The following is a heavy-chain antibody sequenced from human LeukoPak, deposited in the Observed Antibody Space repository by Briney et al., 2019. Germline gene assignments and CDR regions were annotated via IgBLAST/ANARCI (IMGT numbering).Heavy chain of an antibody. CDR3: ASSGYGELLFDY. CDR2: IWYDGSNK. J-gene: IGHJ4*02. V-gene: IGHV3-33*03. CDR1: GFTFSSYG. Sequence: PGRSLRLSCAASGFTFSSYGMHWVRQAPGKGLEWVAVIWYDGSNKYYADSVKGRFTISRDNAKNSLYLQMNSLRAEDTAVYYCASSGYGELLFDYWGQGTLVTVSS. D-gene: IGHD5-12*01.